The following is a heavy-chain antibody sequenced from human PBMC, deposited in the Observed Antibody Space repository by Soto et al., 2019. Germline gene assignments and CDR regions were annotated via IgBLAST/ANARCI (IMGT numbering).Heavy chain of an antibody. CDR2: ISYDGSSK. D-gene: IGHD3-3*01. J-gene: IGHJ3*02. CDR3: ARDSTIFGVGGHAFDI. V-gene: IGHV3-30*03. CDR1: GFTFSSYG. Sequence: QVQLVESGGGVVQPGRSLRLSCAASGFTFSSYGMHWDRQAPGKGLEWVAVISYDGSSKYYADSVKGRFTISRDNSKNTVYLLMNSRRAEDTAVYYCARDSTIFGVGGHAFDIWGQGRMVTVSS.